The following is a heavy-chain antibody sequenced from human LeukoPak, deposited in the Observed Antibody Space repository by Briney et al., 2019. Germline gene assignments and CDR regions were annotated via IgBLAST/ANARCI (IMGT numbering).Heavy chain of an antibody. J-gene: IGHJ4*02. CDR3: AKRVPYYFDY. Sequence: QAGGSLRLSCAASEFTFSYYAMSWVRQAPGKGLEWVSSISVSGAGTYYADSVKGRLTISRDNSKNTLYLEMNSLRAEDTAVYYCAKRVPYYFDYWGQGTLVTVSS. CDR2: ISVSGAGT. D-gene: IGHD4/OR15-4a*01. CDR1: EFTFSYYA. V-gene: IGHV3-23*01.